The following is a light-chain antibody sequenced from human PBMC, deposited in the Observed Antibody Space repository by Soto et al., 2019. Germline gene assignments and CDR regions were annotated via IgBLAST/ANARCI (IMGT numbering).Light chain of an antibody. CDR1: QIVSSTY. CDR3: QQYVVTPPNS. CDR2: GAS. J-gene: IGKJ4*01. Sequence: EIVLTQSPGTLSLSPGARATLSFRASQIVSSTYLAWFQQKPGQDPRLLIYGASTRATGISDRFSGSGSGTDSTLTISGLAPEDFALYYCQQYVVTPPNSFGGGTKVEV. V-gene: IGKV3-20*01.